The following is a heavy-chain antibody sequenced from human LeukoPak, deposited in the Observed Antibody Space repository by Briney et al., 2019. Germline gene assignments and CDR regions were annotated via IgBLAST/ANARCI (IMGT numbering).Heavy chain of an antibody. J-gene: IGHJ5*02. CDR3: AKDQCPDYCSGGSCYCNWFDP. V-gene: IGHV3-23*01. D-gene: IGHD2-15*01. Sequence: GGSLRLSCAASGFTLSSYAMSWVRQAPGKGLEWVSAISGSGGSTYYADSVKGRFTISRDNSKNTLYLQMNSLRAEDTAVYYCAKDQCPDYCSGGSCYCNWFDPWGQGTLVTVSS. CDR1: GFTLSSYA. CDR2: ISGSGGST.